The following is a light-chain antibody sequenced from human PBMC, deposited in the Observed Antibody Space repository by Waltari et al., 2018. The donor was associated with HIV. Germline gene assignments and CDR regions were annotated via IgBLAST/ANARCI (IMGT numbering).Light chain of an antibody. Sequence: DIVMTQSPASLAVSPGERATINCKSSRNVLYSSNNKNYLVWYQQKPGQPPKLLIYWASTRESGVPDRFSGSGSGTDFTLTITSLQAEDVAVYYCQQYYSTPWTFGQGTKVEI. CDR3: QQYYSTPWT. CDR2: WAS. J-gene: IGKJ1*01. CDR1: RNVLYSSNNKNY. V-gene: IGKV4-1*01.